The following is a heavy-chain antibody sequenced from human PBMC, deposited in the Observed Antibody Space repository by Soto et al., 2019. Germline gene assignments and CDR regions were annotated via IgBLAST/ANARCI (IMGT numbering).Heavy chain of an antibody. Sequence: ASETLSLTCAVYGGSFSCYYWSWIRQPPGKGLEWIGEINHSGSTNYNPSLKSRVTISVDTSKNQFSLKLSSVTAADTAVYYCARRGKGGIVVVPAALRGGVFDYWGQGTLVTVSS. J-gene: IGHJ4*02. D-gene: IGHD2-2*01. CDR2: INHSGST. CDR3: ARRGKGGIVVVPAALRGGVFDY. V-gene: IGHV4-34*01. CDR1: GGSFSCYY.